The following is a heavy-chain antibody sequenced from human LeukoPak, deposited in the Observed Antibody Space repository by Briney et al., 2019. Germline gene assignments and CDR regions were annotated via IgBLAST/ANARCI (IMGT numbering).Heavy chain of an antibody. J-gene: IGHJ4*02. Sequence: SETLSLTCTVSGGSISSSSYYWGWIRQSPGKGLEWIGSIYYSGSTYYNPSLKSRVTISVDTSKNQFSLKLSSVTAADTAVYYCARQRDPFDYWGQGTLVTVSS. CDR1: GGSISSSSYY. V-gene: IGHV4-39*01. CDR3: ARQRDPFDY. CDR2: IYYSGST. D-gene: IGHD5-24*01.